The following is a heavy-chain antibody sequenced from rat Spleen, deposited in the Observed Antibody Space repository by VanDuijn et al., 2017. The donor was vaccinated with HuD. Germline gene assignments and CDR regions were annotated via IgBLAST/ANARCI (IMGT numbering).Heavy chain of an antibody. Sequence: EVQLVESDGGLVQPGRSLKLSCAASGFTFSDYNMAWVRQTPKMGLGWVATISYDGSGTYYRDSVKGRFTISRNNAKDTLYLQIDSLRSEDTATYYCARSQSYYFEYWGRGVMVTVSS. V-gene: IGHV5-7*01. J-gene: IGHJ2*01. CDR2: ISYDGSGT. D-gene: IGHD3-2*01. CDR3: ARSQSYYFEY. CDR1: GFTFSDYN.